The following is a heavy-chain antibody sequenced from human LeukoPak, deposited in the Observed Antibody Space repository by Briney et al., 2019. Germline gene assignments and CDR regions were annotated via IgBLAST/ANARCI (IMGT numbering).Heavy chain of an antibody. CDR1: GGSFSGYY. CDR3: AREWYSSGCFDY. J-gene: IGHJ4*02. CDR2: INHSGST. D-gene: IGHD6-19*01. Sequence: PSETLSLTCAVYGGSFSGYYWSWIRQPPGKGLEWMGEINHSGSTNYNPSLKSRVTISVDTSKNQFSLKLSSVTAADTAVYYCAREWYSSGCFDYWGQGTLVTVSS. V-gene: IGHV4-34*01.